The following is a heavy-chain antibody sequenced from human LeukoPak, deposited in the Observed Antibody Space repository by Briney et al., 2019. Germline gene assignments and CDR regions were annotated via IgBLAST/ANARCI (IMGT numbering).Heavy chain of an antibody. Sequence: GGFLRLSCAASGFAFDDYAMHWVRHAPGTGLEWVSLISGDGGSTYYADSVKGRFTISRDNSKNSLYLQMNSLRTEDTALYYCAKDIRGDGYNSRFDYWGQGTLVTVSS. CDR2: ISGDGGST. D-gene: IGHD5-24*01. V-gene: IGHV3-43*02. J-gene: IGHJ4*02. CDR1: GFAFDDYA. CDR3: AKDIRGDGYNSRFDY.